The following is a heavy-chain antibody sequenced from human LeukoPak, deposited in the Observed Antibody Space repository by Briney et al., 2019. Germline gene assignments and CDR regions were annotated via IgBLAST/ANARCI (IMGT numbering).Heavy chain of an antibody. CDR3: ARDVYCSSTSCSLTDY. CDR2: VNPNSGGT. CDR1: GYTFTGYY. J-gene: IGHJ4*02. Sequence: ASVKVSCKASGYTFTGYYMHWVRQAPGQGLEWMEWVNPNSGGTNYAQKFQGRVTMTRDTSISTAYMELSRLRSDDTAVYYCARDVYCSSTSCSLTDYWGQGTLVTVSS. D-gene: IGHD2-2*01. V-gene: IGHV1-2*02.